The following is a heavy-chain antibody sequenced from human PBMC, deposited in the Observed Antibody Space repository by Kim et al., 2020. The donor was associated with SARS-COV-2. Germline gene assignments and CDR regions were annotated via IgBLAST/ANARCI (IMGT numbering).Heavy chain of an antibody. D-gene: IGHD6-13*01. Sequence: KYSQKCQGRVTITRDTSASTAYMGLSSLRSEDTAVYYCAIISGSTAAATGYWGQGTLVTVSS. V-gene: IGHV1-3*01. CDR3: AIISGSTAAATGY. J-gene: IGHJ4*02.